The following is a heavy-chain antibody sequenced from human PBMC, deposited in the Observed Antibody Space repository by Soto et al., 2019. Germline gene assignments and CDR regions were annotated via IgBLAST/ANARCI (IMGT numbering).Heavy chain of an antibody. CDR2: ISAYNGNT. CDR3: ARFGGDIVVVVATHDY. CDR1: GYTFTSYG. V-gene: IGHV1-18*01. D-gene: IGHD2-15*01. J-gene: IGHJ4*02. Sequence: ASVKVSCKASGYTFTSYGISWVRQAPGQGLEWMGWISAYNGNTNYAQKLQGRVAMTTDTSTSTAYMELRSLGSDDTAVYYCARFGGDIVVVVATHDYWGQGTLVTVSS.